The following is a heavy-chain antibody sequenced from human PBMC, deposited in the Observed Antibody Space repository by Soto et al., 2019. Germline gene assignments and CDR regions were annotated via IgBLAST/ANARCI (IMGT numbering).Heavy chain of an antibody. CDR1: DGSISGLY. CDR3: ARLRNHCFMGA. J-gene: IGHJ6*03. D-gene: IGHD1-1*01. CDR2: SYSSGTT. V-gene: IGHV4-59*08. Sequence: QVQLQESGPGLVRPSETLSLTCSVSDGSISGLYWTWVRQPPGKGLEWIGWSYSSGTTNYNPSLKSRVTRSVDTSKNLFSLKLSSVTAADTAIYYCARLRNHCFMGAWGKGTTVAVSS.